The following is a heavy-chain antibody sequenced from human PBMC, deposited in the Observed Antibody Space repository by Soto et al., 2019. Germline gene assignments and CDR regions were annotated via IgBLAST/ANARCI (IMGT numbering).Heavy chain of an antibody. CDR2: IWYDGSNK. J-gene: IGHJ6*03. CDR1: GFTFSSYG. V-gene: IGHV3-33*01. D-gene: IGHD5-12*01. Sequence: GGSLRLSCAASGFTFSSYGMHWVRQAPGKGLEWVAVIWYDGSNKYYADSVKGRFTISRDNSKNTLYLQMNSLRAEDTAVYYCARDGILVATIPYYYYYMDVWGKGTTVTVSS. CDR3: ARDGILVATIPYYYYYMDV.